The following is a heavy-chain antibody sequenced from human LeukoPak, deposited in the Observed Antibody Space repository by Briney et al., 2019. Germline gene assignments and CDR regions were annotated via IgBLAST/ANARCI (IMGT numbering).Heavy chain of an antibody. CDR3: ARDPELLWFGELLGGMDV. J-gene: IGHJ6*02. Sequence: GASVKVSCKASGYTFTSYGISWVRQAPGQGLEWMGWISAYNGNTNYAQKLQGRVTMTTDTSTSTAYMELRSLRSDDTAVYYCARDPELLWFGELLGGMDVWGQGTTVTVSS. CDR1: GYTFTSYG. V-gene: IGHV1-18*01. D-gene: IGHD3-10*01. CDR2: ISAYNGNT.